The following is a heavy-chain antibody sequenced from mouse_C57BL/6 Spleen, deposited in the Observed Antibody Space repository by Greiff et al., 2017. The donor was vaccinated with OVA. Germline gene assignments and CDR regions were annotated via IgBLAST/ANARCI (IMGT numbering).Heavy chain of an antibody. CDR3: ARGDYGLDY. CDR1: GYTFTSSW. D-gene: IGHD1-1*01. J-gene: IGHJ2*01. Sequence: QVQLQQPGPELVKPGASVKLSCKASGYTFTSSWMHWVKQRPGQGLEWIGLINPCNGGTNYHEKFKSKATLTGDKSSSTAYLQLSSLTSEDSAVYYSARGDYGLDYWGQGTTLTVSA. V-gene: IGHV1-53*01. CDR2: INPCNGGT.